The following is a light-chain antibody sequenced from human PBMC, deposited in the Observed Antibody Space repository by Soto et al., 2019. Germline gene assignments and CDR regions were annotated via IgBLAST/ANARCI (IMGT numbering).Light chain of an antibody. J-gene: IGLJ2*01. CDR3: GTWDTSLSAVV. CDR1: SSNIGNAY. CDR2: DNN. Sequence: QSVLTQPPSVSAAPGQKVTISCSGSSSNIGNAYVSWYQQLPGTAPKLLIYDNNQRPSGIPDRVSGSKSGTSGTLGITGLQTGDEADYYCGTWDTSLSAVVFGGGTKLTVL. V-gene: IGLV1-51*01.